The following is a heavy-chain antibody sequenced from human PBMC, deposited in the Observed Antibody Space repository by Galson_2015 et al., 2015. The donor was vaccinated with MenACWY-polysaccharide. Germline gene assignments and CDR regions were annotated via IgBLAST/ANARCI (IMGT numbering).Heavy chain of an antibody. Sequence: ATLSLTCTVSGGSISRSSHYWGWIRPPPGKGLEWIGTVSYSGSAYYNASLKSQVTISVDTAKNQFSLKLSSVTAADTAIYYCARAGRTDIVVVGYGWGFDYWGQGALVTVSS. V-gene: IGHV4-39*07. J-gene: IGHJ4*02. D-gene: IGHD2-2*01. CDR2: VSYSGSA. CDR1: GGSISRSSHY. CDR3: ARAGRTDIVVVGYGWGFDY.